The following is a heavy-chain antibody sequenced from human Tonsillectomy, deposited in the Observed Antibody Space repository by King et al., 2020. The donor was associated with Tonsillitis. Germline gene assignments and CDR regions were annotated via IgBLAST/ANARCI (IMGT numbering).Heavy chain of an antibody. J-gene: IGHJ6*02. Sequence: VQLVESGGGLVQPGGSLRISCAASTFTFSSYAMSWVRQAPGKGLEWVSGIGNSGGSTYYADSVKGRFTISRDNSKNTLYLQMNSLRAEDTAVYYCAKHGDSSGYFYVADDYYAMDVWVQGTTVTVSS. V-gene: IGHV3-23*04. CDR1: TFTFSSYA. CDR3: AKHGDSSGYFYVADDYYAMDV. CDR2: IGNSGGST. D-gene: IGHD3-22*01.